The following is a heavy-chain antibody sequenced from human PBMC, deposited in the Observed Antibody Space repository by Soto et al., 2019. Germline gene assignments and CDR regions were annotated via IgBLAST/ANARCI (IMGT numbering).Heavy chain of an antibody. J-gene: IGHJ5*01. V-gene: IGHV3-23*01. Sequence: GGSLRLSCVGSGFTFSMFAMSWVRQAPGKGLEWISSISGSGGSTYYADSVKGRFTVSRDNSKTTVFLQMNSLRTEDTAVYFCAKERNFWSGTAGFDSWGQGSPVTVS. D-gene: IGHD3-3*01. CDR2: ISGSGGST. CDR1: GFTFSMFA. CDR3: AKERNFWSGTAGFDS.